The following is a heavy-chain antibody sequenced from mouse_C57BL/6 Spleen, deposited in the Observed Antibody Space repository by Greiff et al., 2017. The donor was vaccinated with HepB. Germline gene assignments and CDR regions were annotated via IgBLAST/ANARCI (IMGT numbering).Heavy chain of an antibody. CDR2: FYPGSGSI. V-gene: IGHV1-62-2*01. CDR1: GYTFTEYT. J-gene: IGHJ3*01. D-gene: IGHD1-1*01. CDR3: ARHEDGYGSSYVAWFAY. Sequence: LVESGAELVKPGASVKLSCKASGYTFTEYTIHWVKQRSGQGLEWIGWFYPGSGSIKYNEKFKDKATLTADKSSSTVYMELSRLTSEDSAVYFCARHEDGYGSSYVAWFAYWGQGTLVTVSA.